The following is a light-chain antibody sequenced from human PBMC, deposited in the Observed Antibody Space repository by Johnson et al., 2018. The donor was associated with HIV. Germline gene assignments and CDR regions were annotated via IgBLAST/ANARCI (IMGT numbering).Light chain of an antibody. CDR3: AAWDDSLNGLYV. CDR1: SSNIGNNY. Sequence: HSVLTQPPSVSAAPGQKVTISCSGSSSNIGNNYVSWYQQLPGTAPKLLIYDNNQRPSGVPDRFSGSKSGTSASLAISGLQSEDEADYYCAAWDDSLNGLYVFGTVTKVTVL. CDR2: DNN. J-gene: IGLJ1*01. V-gene: IGLV1-51*01.